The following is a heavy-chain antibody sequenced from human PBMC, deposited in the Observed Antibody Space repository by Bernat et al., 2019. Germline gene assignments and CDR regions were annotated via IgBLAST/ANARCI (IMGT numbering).Heavy chain of an antibody. Sequence: QVQLQPWGAGLLKPSETLSLTCAVYGGSFSGYYWSWIRQPPGKGLEWIGEINHSGSTNYNPSLKSRVTISVDTSKNQFSLKLSSVTAADTAVYYCARRQGIVVVVAAPDAFDIWGQGTMVTVSS. CDR2: INHSGST. V-gene: IGHV4-34*01. CDR1: GGSFSGYY. CDR3: ARRQGIVVVVAAPDAFDI. D-gene: IGHD2-15*01. J-gene: IGHJ3*02.